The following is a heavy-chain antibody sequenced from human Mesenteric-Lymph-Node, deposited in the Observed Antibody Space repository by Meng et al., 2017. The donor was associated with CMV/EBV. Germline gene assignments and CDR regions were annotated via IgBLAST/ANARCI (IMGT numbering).Heavy chain of an antibody. V-gene: IGHV3-9*01. CDR3: AREFGF. D-gene: IGHD3-10*01. J-gene: IGHJ4*02. CDR2: ITWNSGSI. Sequence: GGSLRLSCAASGFTFDDYAMHWVRQAPGKGLEWVSGITWNSGSIGYADSVKGRFTISRDNAKNSLYLQMNSLRAEDTAVYYCAREFGFWGLGTLVTVSS. CDR1: GFTFDDYA.